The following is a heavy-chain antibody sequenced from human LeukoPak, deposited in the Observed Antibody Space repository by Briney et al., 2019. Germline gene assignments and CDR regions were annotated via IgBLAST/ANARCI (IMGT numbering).Heavy chain of an antibody. D-gene: IGHD3-9*01. CDR1: GFTFSSYE. Sequence: PGGSLRLSCAASGFTFSSYEMNWVRQAPGKGLEWVSYISSSGSTIYYADSVKGRFTISRDNAKNSLYLQMNSLRAEDTAVYYCARDLQYFDWLLSGYYYYGMDVWGKGTTVTVSS. CDR2: ISSSGSTI. J-gene: IGHJ6*04. V-gene: IGHV3-48*03. CDR3: ARDLQYFDWLLSGYYYYGMDV.